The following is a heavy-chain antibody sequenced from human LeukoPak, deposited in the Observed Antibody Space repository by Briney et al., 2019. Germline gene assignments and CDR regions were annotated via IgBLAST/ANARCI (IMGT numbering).Heavy chain of an antibody. CDR1: GGTFSSYA. D-gene: IGHD6-19*01. CDR3: ARDPVPNAAVAGTSTLDAFDI. V-gene: IGHV1-69*13. J-gene: IGHJ3*02. CDR2: IIPIFGTA. Sequence: ASVKVSCKASGGTFSSYAISWVRQAPGQGLEWMGGIIPIFGTANYAQKFQGRVTITADESTSTAYMELSSLRSEDTAVYYCARDPVPNAAVAGTSTLDAFDIWGQGTMVTVSS.